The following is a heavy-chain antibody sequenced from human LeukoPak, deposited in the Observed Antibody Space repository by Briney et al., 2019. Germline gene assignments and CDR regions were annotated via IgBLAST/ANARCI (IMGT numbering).Heavy chain of an antibody. Sequence: SETLSLTCAVSGGSISSGGYYWSWIRQHPGKGLEWIGYIYYSGSTYYNPSLKSRVTISVDTSKNRFSLKLSSVTAADTAVYYCAREAGVVVTGYFDLWGRGTLVTVSS. CDR3: AREAGVVVTGYFDL. D-gene: IGHD2-21*02. CDR2: IYYSGST. J-gene: IGHJ2*01. V-gene: IGHV4-31*11. CDR1: GGSISSGGYY.